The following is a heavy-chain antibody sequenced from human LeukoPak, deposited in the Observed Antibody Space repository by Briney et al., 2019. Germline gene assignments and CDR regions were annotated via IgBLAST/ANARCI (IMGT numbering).Heavy chain of an antibody. Sequence: SQTLSLTCDISGDTFSSNSAAWNWLRQSPSRGLEWLGRTYYRSKWYNDYAVSVKSRITINPDTSKNQFSLQLNSVTPEDTAVYYCAREDGYSSSVFDYWGQGTLVTVSS. D-gene: IGHD6-6*01. J-gene: IGHJ4*02. CDR2: TYYRSKWYN. V-gene: IGHV6-1*01. CDR3: AREDGYSSSVFDY. CDR1: GDTFSSNSAA.